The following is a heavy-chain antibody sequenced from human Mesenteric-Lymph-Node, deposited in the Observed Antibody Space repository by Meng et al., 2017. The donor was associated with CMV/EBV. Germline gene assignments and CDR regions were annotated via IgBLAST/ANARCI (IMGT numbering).Heavy chain of an antibody. Sequence: CTVSGGSISSNSYFWAWIRQPPGRGLEWIGSISYSGSTYYNPSLKSRVTISVDTYKNQFSQRLTSVTAVDTAVYYCARLVGMSGSFDYWGQGTLVTVSS. V-gene: IGHV4-39*01. J-gene: IGHJ4*02. CDR1: GGSISSNSYF. CDR2: ISYSGST. D-gene: IGHD1-20*01. CDR3: ARLVGMSGSFDY.